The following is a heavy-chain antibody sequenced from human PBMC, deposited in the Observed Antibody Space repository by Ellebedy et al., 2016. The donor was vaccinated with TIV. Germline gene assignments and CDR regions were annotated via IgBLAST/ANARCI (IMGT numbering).Heavy chain of an antibody. V-gene: IGHV4-39*01. CDR3: ARGGAAGSSDYYYGMDV. Sequence: MPSETLSLTCTVSGASISTFSDFWGWIRQPPGKGLEWIASLYYSGSAYYNPSLKSRVTISVDRSKNQFSLNVTSVTAADTAVYYCARGGAAGSSDYYYGMDVWGQGTTVTVSS. CDR2: LYYSGSA. J-gene: IGHJ6*02. CDR1: GASISTFSDF. D-gene: IGHD6-13*01.